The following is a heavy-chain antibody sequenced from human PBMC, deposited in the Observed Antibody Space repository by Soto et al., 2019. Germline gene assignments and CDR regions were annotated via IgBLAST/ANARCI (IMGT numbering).Heavy chain of an antibody. CDR3: AKGWSGCYSPSCRDNYYLMDV. J-gene: IGHJ6*02. CDR2: ISASGGNA. D-gene: IGHD2-2*01. Sequence: EVQVLESGGGLVQPGGSLRLPCAASGFTFSSHAMSWVRQAPGKGLEWVSSISASGGNAYYADSVKGRFTISRDNSKNTLYLQMNSLRAGDTAVYYCAKGWSGCYSPSCRDNYYLMDVWGQGATVTVSS. V-gene: IGHV3-23*01. CDR1: GFTFSSHA.